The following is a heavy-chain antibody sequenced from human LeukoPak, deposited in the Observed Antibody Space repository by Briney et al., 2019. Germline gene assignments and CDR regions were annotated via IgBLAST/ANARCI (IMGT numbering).Heavy chain of an antibody. D-gene: IGHD3-3*01. J-gene: IGHJ5*02. CDR3: ASQNTIFGVVRFDP. Sequence: SVKVSCKASGGTFSSYTISWVRQAPGQGLEWMGRIIPILGIADYAQKFQGRVTITADKSMSTAYMELSSLRSEDTAVYYCASQNTIFGVVRFDPWGQGTLVTVSS. V-gene: IGHV1-69*02. CDR1: GGTFSSYT. CDR2: IIPILGIA.